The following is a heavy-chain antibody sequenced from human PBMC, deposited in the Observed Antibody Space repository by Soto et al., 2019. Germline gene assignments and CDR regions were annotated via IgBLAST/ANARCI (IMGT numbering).Heavy chain of an antibody. V-gene: IGHV3-74*01. CDR1: GFTFSSYW. J-gene: IGHJ3*02. CDR3: TRGVRGANSLDI. Sequence: EVQLVESGGGLVQPGGSLRLSGVDSGFTFSSYWMHWVRQAPGKGLVWVSRMSSDGSRTNYADSVKGRFTISRDNAKNTLYLQMNSLRAEETAGYYCTRGVRGANSLDIWGQGTMVTVSS. CDR2: MSSDGSRT. D-gene: IGHD1-26*01.